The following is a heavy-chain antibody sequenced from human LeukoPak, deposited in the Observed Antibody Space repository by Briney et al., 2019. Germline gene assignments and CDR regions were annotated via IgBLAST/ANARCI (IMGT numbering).Heavy chain of an antibody. CDR3: TRMTAGHDY. D-gene: IGHD2-21*02. J-gene: IGHJ4*02. Sequence: SETLSLTCAVSGVSFDDYYWSWVRQTPGKGLEWIGEINHSGYTNDSPSRKSRVTLSIDTSRNRFSLNLRTVTVADTGIYYCTRMTAGHDYWGQGTLVTVSS. V-gene: IGHV4-34*01. CDR2: INHSGYT. CDR1: GVSFDDYY.